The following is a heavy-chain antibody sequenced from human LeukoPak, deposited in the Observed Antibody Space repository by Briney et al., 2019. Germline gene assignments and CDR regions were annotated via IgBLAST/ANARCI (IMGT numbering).Heavy chain of an antibody. CDR2: INPNSGGT. J-gene: IGHJ6*03. V-gene: IGHV1-2*02. CDR3: ARALRRYTISYYMDV. CDR1: GYTFTGYY. Sequence: ASVKVSCKASGYTFTGYYMHWVRQAPGQGLEWMGWINPNSGGTNYAQKFQGRVTMTRNTSISTAYMELSSLRSEDTAVYYCARALRRYTISYYMDVWGKGTTVTVSS. D-gene: IGHD3-9*01.